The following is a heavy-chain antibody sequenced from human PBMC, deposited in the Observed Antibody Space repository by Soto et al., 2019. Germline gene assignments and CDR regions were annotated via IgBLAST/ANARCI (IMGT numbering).Heavy chain of an antibody. V-gene: IGHV3-33*01. CDR2: IWYDGSNK. CDR1: GFTFSSYG. Sequence: SLRLSCAASGFTFSSYGMHWVRQAPGKGLEWVAVIWYDGSNKYYADSVKGRFTISRDNSKNTLYLQMNSLRAEDTAVYYCARDKEMATKGLDYWGQGTLVTVSS. D-gene: IGHD5-12*01. CDR3: ARDKEMATKGLDY. J-gene: IGHJ4*02.